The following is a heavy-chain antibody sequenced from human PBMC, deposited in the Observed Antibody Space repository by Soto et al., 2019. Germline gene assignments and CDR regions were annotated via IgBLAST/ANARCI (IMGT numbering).Heavy chain of an antibody. D-gene: IGHD1-26*01. V-gene: IGHV3-30*18. CDR3: AKWGGSVGYYYYGMDV. CDR2: ISYDGSNK. Sequence: QPGGSLRLSCAASGFTFSSYGMHWVRQAPGKGLEWVAVISYDGSNKYYADSVKGRFTISRDNSKNTMYLQMNSLRAEDTAVYYCAKWGGSVGYYYYGMDVWGQGTTVTVSS. J-gene: IGHJ6*02. CDR1: GFTFSSYG.